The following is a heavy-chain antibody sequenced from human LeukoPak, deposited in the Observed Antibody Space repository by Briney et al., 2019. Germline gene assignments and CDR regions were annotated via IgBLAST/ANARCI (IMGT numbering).Heavy chain of an antibody. D-gene: IGHD1-26*01. J-gene: IGHJ4*02. Sequence: GGSLRLSCVASGFNFDGYGMNWVRQAPGKGLEWVAVIYYDGSNQYYADSVKGRFTVSRDNAKNTLYLQMDSLRAEDTAVYYCATDRNSGKYYDYWGQGTLVTVSS. CDR1: GFNFDGYG. V-gene: IGHV3-33*08. CDR2: IYYDGSNQ. CDR3: ATDRNSGKYYDY.